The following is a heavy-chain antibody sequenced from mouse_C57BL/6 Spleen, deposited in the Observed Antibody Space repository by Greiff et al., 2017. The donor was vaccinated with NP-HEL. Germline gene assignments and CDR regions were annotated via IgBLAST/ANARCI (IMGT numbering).Heavy chain of an antibody. CDR1: GYTFTSYW. V-gene: IGHV1-64*01. J-gene: IGHJ2*01. Sequence: LQQPGAELVKPGASVKLSCKASGYTFTSYWMHWVKQRPGQGLEWIGMIHPNSGSTNYNEKFKSKATLTVDKSPSTAYTQLSSLTSEDSAVYYCARWTTVVAFDYWGQGTTLTVSS. D-gene: IGHD1-1*01. CDR2: IHPNSGST. CDR3: ARWTTVVAFDY.